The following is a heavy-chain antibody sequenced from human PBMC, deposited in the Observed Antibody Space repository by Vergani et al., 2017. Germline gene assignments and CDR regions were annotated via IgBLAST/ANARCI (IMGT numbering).Heavy chain of an antibody. CDR2: INHSGST. CDR1: GGSFSGYY. CDR3: ARGLPYYDCWSGYYRGWFDP. Sequence: QVQLQQWGAGLLKPSETLSLTCAVYGGSFSGYYWSWIRQPPGKGLEWIGEINHSGSTNYNPSLKSRVTISVDTSKNQFSLKLSSVTAADTAVYYCARGLPYYDCWSGYYRGWFDPWGQGTLVTVSS. D-gene: IGHD3-3*01. V-gene: IGHV4-34*01. J-gene: IGHJ5*02.